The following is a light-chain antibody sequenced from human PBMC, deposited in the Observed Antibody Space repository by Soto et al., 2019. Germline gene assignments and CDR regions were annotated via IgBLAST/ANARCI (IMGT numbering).Light chain of an antibody. CDR1: QSISIW. Sequence: DIQMTQSPSTLSASVGDRVTMTCRASQSISIWLAWYQQKPGKAPNLLIYKASTLESGVPSRFSGSGSGTDFTLTISSLQPDDFATYSCQQYESYPLIFGGGTKVEIK. CDR3: QQYESYPLI. V-gene: IGKV1-5*03. CDR2: KAS. J-gene: IGKJ4*01.